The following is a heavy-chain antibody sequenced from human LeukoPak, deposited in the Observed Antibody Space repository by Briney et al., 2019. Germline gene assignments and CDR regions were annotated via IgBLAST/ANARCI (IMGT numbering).Heavy chain of an antibody. J-gene: IGHJ6*03. D-gene: IGHD5-12*01. Sequence: KTSETLSLTCTVSGGSISSSSYYWGWIRQPPGKGLEWIGSIYYSGSTYYNPSLKSRVTISVDTSKNQFSLKLSSVTAADTAVYYCARVVATASYGYYYYYMDVWGKGTTVTVSS. CDR1: GGSISSSSYY. CDR2: IYYSGST. V-gene: IGHV4-39*07. CDR3: ARVVATASYGYYYYYMDV.